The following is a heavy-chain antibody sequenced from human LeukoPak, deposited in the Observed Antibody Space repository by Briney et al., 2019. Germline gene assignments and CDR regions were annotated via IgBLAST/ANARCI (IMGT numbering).Heavy chain of an antibody. CDR2: ISSSSSYI. Sequence: GGSLRLSCAASGFTFSSYGMNWVRQAPGKGLEWVSSISSSSSYIYYADSVKGRFTISRDNAKNSLYLQMNSLRVEDTAVYYCARGRPHGNDYWGQGTLVTVSS. V-gene: IGHV3-21*01. CDR3: ARGRPHGNDY. D-gene: IGHD4-23*01. CDR1: GFTFSSYG. J-gene: IGHJ4*02.